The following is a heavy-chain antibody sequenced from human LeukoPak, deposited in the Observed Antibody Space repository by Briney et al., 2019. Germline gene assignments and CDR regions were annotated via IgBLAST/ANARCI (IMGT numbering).Heavy chain of an antibody. Sequence: SETLSLTCTVSGGSISSTSYYWGWIRQPPGKGLEWIGSIYNSGSTYYNPSLKSRVTISVDTSKNQFSLKLSSVTAADTAVYYCARVGVQLWYGYYYWGQGTLVTVSS. CDR3: ARVGVQLWYGYYY. J-gene: IGHJ4*02. D-gene: IGHD5-18*01. CDR1: GGSISSTSYY. CDR2: IYNSGST. V-gene: IGHV4-39*07.